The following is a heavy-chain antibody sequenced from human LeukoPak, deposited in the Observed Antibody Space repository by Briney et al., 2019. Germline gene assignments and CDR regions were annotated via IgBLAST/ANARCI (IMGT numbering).Heavy chain of an antibody. D-gene: IGHD3-10*01. CDR2: IYSGGST. J-gene: IGHJ6*04. V-gene: IGHV3-53*01. CDR3: ARDYYGSGSYPPYSNV. CDR1: GFTVSSNY. Sequence: GGSLRLSCAASGFTVSSNYMSWVRQAPGKGLEWVSVIYSGGSTYYADSVKGRFTISRDNAKNSLYLQMNSLRAEDTAVYYCARDYYGSGSYPPYSNVWGKGTTVTVSS.